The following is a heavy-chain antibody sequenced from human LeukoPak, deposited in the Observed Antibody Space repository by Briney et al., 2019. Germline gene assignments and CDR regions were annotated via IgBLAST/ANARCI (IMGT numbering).Heavy chain of an antibody. CDR3: ARVRPHYYDSSGYPTYYFDY. CDR2: IYYSGST. V-gene: IGHV4-59*08. J-gene: IGHJ4*02. Sequence: SETLSLTCTVSGGSISGYYWSWIRQPPGKGLEWIGYIYYSGSTNYNPSLKSRVTISVDTSKNQFSLKLSSVTAADTAVYYCARVRPHYYDSSGYPTYYFDYWGQGTLVTVSS. D-gene: IGHD3-22*01. CDR1: GGSISGYY.